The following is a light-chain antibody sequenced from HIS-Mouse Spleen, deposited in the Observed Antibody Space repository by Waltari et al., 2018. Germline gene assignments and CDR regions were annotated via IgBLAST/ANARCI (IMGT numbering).Light chain of an antibody. CDR2: GAS. Sequence: EIVMTQSPATLSVSPGERATLSCRASQSVSSNLAWYQQKPGQAPRLLIYGASTRATVIPARFSGSGSGTEFTLTISSMQSEDFAVYYCQQYNNWITFGQGTRLEIK. CDR3: QQYNNWIT. V-gene: IGKV3-15*01. CDR1: QSVSSN. J-gene: IGKJ5*01.